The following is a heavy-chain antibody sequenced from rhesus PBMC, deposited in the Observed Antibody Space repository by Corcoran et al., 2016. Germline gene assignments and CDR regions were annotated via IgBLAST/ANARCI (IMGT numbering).Heavy chain of an antibody. CDR1: GGSISDSYR. Sequence: QVQLQESGPGVVKPSETLSLTCAVSGGSISDSYRWSWIRQPPGKGLEWLWYIYGRSTSNNYNPSLKSRVTISTDTSKNPFSVKLSSVTASDTAVYYWARDRRSSYACDYGGQGVLVTVSS. J-gene: IGHJ4*01. D-gene: IGHD4-29*01. CDR2: IYGRSTSN. V-gene: IGHV4S10*01. CDR3: ARDRRSSYACDY.